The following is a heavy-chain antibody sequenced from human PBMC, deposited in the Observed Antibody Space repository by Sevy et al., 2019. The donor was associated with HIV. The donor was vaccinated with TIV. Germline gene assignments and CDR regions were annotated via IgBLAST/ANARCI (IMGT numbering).Heavy chain of an antibody. J-gene: IGHJ3*02. CDR1: GFTFSSYD. CDR2: IGTAGDP. D-gene: IGHD6-13*01. Sequence: GGSLRLSCAASGFTFSSYDMHWVRQATGKGLEWVSAIGTAGDPYYPGSVKGRFTIARENAKNSSYLQRNSLRAGVTAVFYWARGGYSIAVAGRPSHDAFDIWSQGTMVTVSS. CDR3: ARGGYSIAVAGRPSHDAFDI. V-gene: IGHV3-13*05.